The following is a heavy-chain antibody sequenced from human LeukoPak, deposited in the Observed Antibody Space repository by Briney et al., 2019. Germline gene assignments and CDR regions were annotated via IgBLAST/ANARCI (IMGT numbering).Heavy chain of an antibody. CDR3: ARDLGYSYGIY. CDR1: GFTVSSNY. D-gene: IGHD5-18*01. J-gene: IGHJ4*02. Sequence: PGGSLRPSCAASGFTVSSNYMSWVRQAPGKGLEWVSVIYSGGSTYYADSVKGRFTISRDNSKNTLYLQVNSLRAEDTAVYYCARDLGYSYGIYWGQGTLVTVSS. CDR2: IYSGGST. V-gene: IGHV3-53*01.